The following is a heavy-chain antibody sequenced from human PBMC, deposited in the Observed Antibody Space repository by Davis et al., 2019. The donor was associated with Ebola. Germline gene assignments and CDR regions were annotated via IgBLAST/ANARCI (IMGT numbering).Heavy chain of an antibody. V-gene: IGHV3-9*01. CDR3: AKDGPTEEAKTWGKSFDF. CDR1: GFTFGDYA. J-gene: IGHJ4*02. D-gene: IGHD3-16*01. CDR2: ISWTGGVI. Sequence: GGSLRLSCVGSGFTFGDYAMHWVRQVPGKGLEWVAGISWTGGVIGYVRPVKGRFTISRDNAKNSLYLQMNSLRSDDTAVYYCAKDGPTEEAKTWGKSFDFWGQGTLVTVSS.